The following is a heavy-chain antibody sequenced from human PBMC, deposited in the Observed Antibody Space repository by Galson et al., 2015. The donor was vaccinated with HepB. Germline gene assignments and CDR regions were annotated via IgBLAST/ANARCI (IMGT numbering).Heavy chain of an antibody. CDR2: ISYDGSNK. V-gene: IGHV3-30-3*01. CDR1: GFTFSSYA. Sequence: SLRLSCAASGFTFSSYAMHWVRQAPGKGLEWVAVISYDGSNKYYADSVKGRFTISRDNSKNTLYLQMNSLRAEDTAVYYCARDRAEVPAADNWFDPWGQGTLVTVSS. CDR3: ARDRAEVPAADNWFDP. D-gene: IGHD2-2*01. J-gene: IGHJ5*02.